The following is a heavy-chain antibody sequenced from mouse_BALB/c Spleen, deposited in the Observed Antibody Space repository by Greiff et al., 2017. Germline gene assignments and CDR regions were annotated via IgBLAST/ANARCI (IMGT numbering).Heavy chain of an antibody. Sequence: QVQLQQPGAELVRPGASVKLSCKASGYTFTSYWINWVKQRPGQGLEWIGNIYPSDSYTNYNQKFKDKATLTVDKSSSTAYMQLSSPTSEDSAVYYCTRSGTGTAYWGQGTLVTVSA. CDR3: TRSGTGTAY. J-gene: IGHJ3*01. CDR2: IYPSDSYT. V-gene: IGHV1-69*02. D-gene: IGHD4-1*01. CDR1: GYTFTSYW.